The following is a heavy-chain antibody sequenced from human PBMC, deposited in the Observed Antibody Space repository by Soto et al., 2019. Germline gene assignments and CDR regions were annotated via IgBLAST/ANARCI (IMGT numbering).Heavy chain of an antibody. CDR1: GFSVSSNY. Sequence: EVQLVESGGGLVQPGGSLRLSCAASGFSVSSNYMSWVRQAPGKGLEWVSVVYSGGSAYYADSVKGRFSSSKDNSKNSLYLQMNNLRVDDTAVYYCTRDSHKGYWGQGTLVTVAS. CDR3: TRDSHKGY. CDR2: VYSGGSA. J-gene: IGHJ4*02. V-gene: IGHV3-66*01.